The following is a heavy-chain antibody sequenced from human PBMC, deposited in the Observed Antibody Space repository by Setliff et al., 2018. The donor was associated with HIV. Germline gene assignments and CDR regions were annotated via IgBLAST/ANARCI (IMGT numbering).Heavy chain of an antibody. D-gene: IGHD3-16*01. J-gene: IGHJ4*02. CDR3: ARLGEF. Sequence: PSETLSLTCAVYGGSFSNYYWSWIRQPPGEGLEWIGEISHGGSTSYNPSLKSRVTISLDTSKNQFSLNLTSVTAADTAVYYCARLGEFWSQGSLVTVSS. CDR2: ISHGGST. V-gene: IGHV4-34*01. CDR1: GGSFSNYY.